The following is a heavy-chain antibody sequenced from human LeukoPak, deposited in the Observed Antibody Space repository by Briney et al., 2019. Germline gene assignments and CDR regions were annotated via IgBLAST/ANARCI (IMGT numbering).Heavy chain of an antibody. D-gene: IGHD2/OR15-2a*01. CDR2: IFYDGSKK. CDR1: GFTFSNYG. J-gene: IGHJ4*02. Sequence: GGSLRLSCAASGFTFSNYGMHWVRQAPGKGLEWLAAIFYDGSKKYYADTVKGRFTISRDNSKNTLYLQVDSLTAEDTALYYCARDQALYFSYGDFCGQGTLVNVSS. V-gene: IGHV3-33*01. CDR3: ARDQALYFSYGDF.